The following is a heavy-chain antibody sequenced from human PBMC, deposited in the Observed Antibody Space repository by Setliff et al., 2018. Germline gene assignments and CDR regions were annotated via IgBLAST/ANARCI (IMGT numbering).Heavy chain of an antibody. CDR2: INHSGST. V-gene: IGHV4-34*01. D-gene: IGHD6-19*01. CDR3: ATQGAYSSGPGYFQH. Sequence: PSETLSLTCAVYGGSFSGYYWSWIRQPPGKGLEWIGEINHSGSTYYNPSLKSRVTISVDTSKNQFSLKLSSVTAADTAVYYCATQGAYSSGPGYFQHWGQGTLVT. J-gene: IGHJ1*01. CDR1: GGSFSGYY.